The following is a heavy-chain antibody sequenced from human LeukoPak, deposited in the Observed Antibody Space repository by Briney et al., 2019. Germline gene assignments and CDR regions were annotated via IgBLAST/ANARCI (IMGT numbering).Heavy chain of an antibody. Sequence: SVKVSCKASGYTFTGYYLHWVRQAPGQGLEWMGWIHPKSGDTHYAQKFLGRVTLTRDTSTTIVYMELKWLTSDDTAVYYCSRGSGISFGGIDYWGQGTLLTVSS. CDR1: GYTFTGYY. CDR2: IHPKSGDT. V-gene: IGHV1-2*02. D-gene: IGHD3-16*01. J-gene: IGHJ4*02. CDR3: SRGSGISFGGIDY.